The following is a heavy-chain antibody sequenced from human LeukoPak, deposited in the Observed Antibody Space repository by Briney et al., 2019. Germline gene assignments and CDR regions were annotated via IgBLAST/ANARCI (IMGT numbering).Heavy chain of an antibody. CDR1: GGSISGGGYY. J-gene: IGHJ1*01. V-gene: IGHV4-31*03. CDR3: ARSRVVGATTGYFKH. D-gene: IGHD1-26*01. Sequence: SETLSLTCTVSGGSISGGGYYWSWIRQHPGKGPEWIGYIYYSGSTYYKPSLKSRVTISVDTSKNQFSMKLSSVTAADTAVYYCARSRVVGATTGYFKHWGQGTLVTVSS. CDR2: IYYSGST.